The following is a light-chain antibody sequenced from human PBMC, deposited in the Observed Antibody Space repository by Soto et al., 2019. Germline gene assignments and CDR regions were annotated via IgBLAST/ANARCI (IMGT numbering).Light chain of an antibody. V-gene: IGLV4-69*01. Sequence: QPVLTQSPSASASLGASVKLTCTLNSGHSSYAIAWHQQQPEKGPRYLIKLNSDGSHIKGDGIPDRFSGSSSGDERYLTISSLQSEDEADYYCQTWVTGSRVFGGGTQLTVL. CDR1: SGHSSYA. J-gene: IGLJ2*01. CDR2: LNSDGSH. CDR3: QTWVTGSRV.